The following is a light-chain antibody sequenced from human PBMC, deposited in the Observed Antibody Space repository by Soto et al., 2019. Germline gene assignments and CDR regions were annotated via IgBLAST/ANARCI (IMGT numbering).Light chain of an antibody. J-gene: IGKJ4*01. Sequence: EIVMTQSPGTLSVSPGERATLSCRASQSVSVNLAWYQQKPGQAPRLLIYGVSTRATGIPARFSGSESGTEFTLTISSLQSEDFAVYNCQQRSNWPLTFGGGTKVEIK. CDR3: QQRSNWPLT. CDR1: QSVSVN. V-gene: IGKV3-15*01. CDR2: GVS.